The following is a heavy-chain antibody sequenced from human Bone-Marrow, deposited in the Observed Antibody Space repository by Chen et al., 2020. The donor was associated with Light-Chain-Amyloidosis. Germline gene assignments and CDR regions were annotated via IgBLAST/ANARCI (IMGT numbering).Heavy chain of an antibody. V-gene: IGHV4-59*08. D-gene: IGHD2-15*01. CDR1: GGCISGYY. CDR2: IYFTGST. J-gene: IGHJ4*02. CDR3: ARRRENRWPLTDY. Sequence: QVQLQESGPGLVKPSENLSLTRTLPGGCISGYYWSWIRQPPGKGLEWMGYIYFTGSTNYNPSLKSRLTISLDTSKNQFSRKLSSVTAADTAVYYCARRRENRWPLTDYWGQGTLVTVSS.